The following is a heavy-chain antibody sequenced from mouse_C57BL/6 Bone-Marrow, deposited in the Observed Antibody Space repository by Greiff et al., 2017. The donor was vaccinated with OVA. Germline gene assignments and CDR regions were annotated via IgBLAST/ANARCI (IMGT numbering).Heavy chain of an antibody. CDR3: ARDTQFITTVDWYFDV. CDR2: INYDGSST. V-gene: IGHV5-16*01. D-gene: IGHD1-1*01. CDR1: GFTFSDYY. Sequence: EVMLVESEGGLVQPGSSMKLSCTASGFTFSDYYMAWVRQVPEKGLEWVANINYDGSSTYYLDSLKSRFIISRDNAKNILYLQMSSLKSEDTATDYCARDTQFITTVDWYFDVWGTGTTVTVSS. J-gene: IGHJ1*03.